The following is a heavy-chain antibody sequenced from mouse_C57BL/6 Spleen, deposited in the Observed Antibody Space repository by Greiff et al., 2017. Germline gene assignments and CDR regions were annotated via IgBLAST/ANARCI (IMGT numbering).Heavy chain of an antibody. CDR1: GFTFSSYG. J-gene: IGHJ2*01. Sequence: EVKVVESGGDLVKPGGSLKLSCAASGFTFSSYGMSWVRQTPDKRLEWVATISSGGSYTYYPDSVKGRFTISRDNAKNTLYLQMSSLKAEDTAMYYCARTGRDYWGQGTTLTVSS. D-gene: IGHD4-1*01. CDR3: ARTGRDY. V-gene: IGHV5-6*01. CDR2: ISSGGSYT.